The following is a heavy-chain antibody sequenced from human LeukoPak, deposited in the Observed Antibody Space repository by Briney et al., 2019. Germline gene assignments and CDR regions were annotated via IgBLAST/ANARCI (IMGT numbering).Heavy chain of an antibody. V-gene: IGHV4-39*07. CDR3: AREKAYCGGDCYSWGYYYYYYMDV. CDR1: GDSVNSSDYY. J-gene: IGHJ6*03. CDR2: VFFTGST. Sequence: PSETLSLTCTVSGDSVNSSDYYWGWIRQPPGKGLDWIASVFFTGSTYYNPSLKSRVTMSVDTSNNQFSLKLSSVTAADTAVYYCAREKAYCGGDCYSWGYYYYYYMDVWGKGTTVTISS. D-gene: IGHD2-21*02.